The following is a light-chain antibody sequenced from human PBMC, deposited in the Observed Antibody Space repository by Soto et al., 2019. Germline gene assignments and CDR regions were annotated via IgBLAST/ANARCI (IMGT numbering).Light chain of an antibody. CDR1: ESIDSW. Sequence: DIQMTQSPSTLSASVGDRVTITCRASESIDSWLAWYQQKPGKPPKLLIYKASSLQSGVPSRFSGSGSGTDFTLTIRSLQPDDFATYYCQQYKSFPLTFGGGTKVEIK. CDR3: QQYKSFPLT. J-gene: IGKJ4*01. V-gene: IGKV1-5*03. CDR2: KAS.